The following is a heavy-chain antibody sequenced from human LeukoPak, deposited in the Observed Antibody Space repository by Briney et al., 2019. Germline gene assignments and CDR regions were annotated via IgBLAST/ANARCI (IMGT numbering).Heavy chain of an antibody. V-gene: IGHV1-2*02. CDR2: ISPNSGGT. CDR1: GYTFTGYY. CDR3: ARAASGFYDYYFDY. J-gene: IGHJ4*02. Sequence: GASVKVSCKPSGYTFTGYYIHWVRQAPGQGPEWMGWISPNSGGTKYALKFQGRVTMTRDTSITTAYMELRRLRPDDTALYYCARAASGFYDYYFDYWGQGTLVTVSS. D-gene: IGHD5-12*01.